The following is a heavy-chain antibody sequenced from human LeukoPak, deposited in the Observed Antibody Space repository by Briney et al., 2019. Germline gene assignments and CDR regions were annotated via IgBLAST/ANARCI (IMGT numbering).Heavy chain of an antibody. V-gene: IGHV3-9*01. CDR3: ARRYMATSAEDFDY. CDR1: GFRFEDFA. CDR2: ISANSKSI. Sequence: QPGRSLRLSCAASGFRFEDFAMHWVRQAPGKGLEWVSGISANSKSINYGDSVRGRFTISRDNAKNSLYLQMNSLRAEDAAVYYCARRYMATSAEDFDYWGQGTLVTVSS. D-gene: IGHD5-24*01. J-gene: IGHJ4*02.